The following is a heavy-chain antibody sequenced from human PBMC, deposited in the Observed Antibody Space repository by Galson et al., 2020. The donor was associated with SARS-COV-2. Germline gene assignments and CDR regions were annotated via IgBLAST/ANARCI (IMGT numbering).Heavy chain of an antibody. J-gene: IGHJ4*02. CDR3: AKGEVRWFKEYIGS. V-gene: IGHV3-30*04. Sequence: QLGESLKISCAASGFTFSTYAMHWVRQAPGKGLEWVALISYDGSDSYYADSVKGRFTISRDNSKDTLYLQLNSLRLEDTAMYFCAKGEVRWFKEYIGSWGRGARVNVS. CDR2: ISYDGSDS. D-gene: IGHD3-10*01. CDR1: GFTFSTYA.